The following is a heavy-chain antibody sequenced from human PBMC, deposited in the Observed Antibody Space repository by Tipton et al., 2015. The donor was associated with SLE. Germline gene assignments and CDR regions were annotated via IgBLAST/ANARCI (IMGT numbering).Heavy chain of an antibody. CDR3: ARGGGYSGS. CDR2: IYTSGST. V-gene: IGHV4-4*08. D-gene: IGHD5-12*01. J-gene: IGHJ4*02. Sequence: TLSLTCTVSGGSISSYYWSWIRQPPGKGLEWIGYIYTSGSTNYNPSLESRVTISVDTSKNQFSLKLSSVTAADTAVYYCARGGGYSGSWGQGTLVTVSS. CDR1: GGSISSYY.